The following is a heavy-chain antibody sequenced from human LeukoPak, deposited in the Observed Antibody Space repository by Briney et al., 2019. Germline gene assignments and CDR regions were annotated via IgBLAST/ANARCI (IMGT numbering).Heavy chain of an antibody. CDR2: ISSSGSTI. J-gene: IGHJ4*02. CDR3: ASVSYWEIDY. V-gene: IGHV3-11*01. Sequence: PGGSLRLSCAASGFTFSVYYMSWIRQAPGKGLEWVSYISSSGSTIYYEDSVKGRFTISRDNAKNSLYLQMNSLRAEDTAVYYCASVSYWEIDYWGQGTLVTVSS. D-gene: IGHD1-26*01. CDR1: GFTFSVYY.